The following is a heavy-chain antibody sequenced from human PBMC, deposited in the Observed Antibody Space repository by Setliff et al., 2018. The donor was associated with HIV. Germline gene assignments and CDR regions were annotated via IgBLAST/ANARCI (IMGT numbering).Heavy chain of an antibody. Sequence: PSETLSLTCTVSGGSISSYYWSWIRQPPGKGLEWIGYIHASGKTNYNPSLKSRVTISVDTSKHQSSLKLSSVTAADTAVYYCASLRYDILTSSPGYFDYWGQGTLVTVSS. CDR1: GGSISSYY. CDR3: ASLRYDILTSSPGYFDY. CDR2: IHASGKT. J-gene: IGHJ4*02. D-gene: IGHD3-9*01. V-gene: IGHV4-4*09.